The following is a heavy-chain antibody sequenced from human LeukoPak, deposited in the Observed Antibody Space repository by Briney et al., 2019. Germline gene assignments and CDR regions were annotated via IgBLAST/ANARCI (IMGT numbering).Heavy chain of an antibody. D-gene: IGHD5-12*01. Sequence: GESLKISCKGSGYTFTNYWIGWVRQMPGKGLEWMGIIYPDDSDTRYNPSFQGLVTMSADTSVSTAYLQWSILRASDTAIYYCARPYSISSGEGDFWGQGTLVTVSS. CDR3: ARPYSISSGEGDF. CDR1: GYTFTNYW. V-gene: IGHV5-51*01. CDR2: IYPDDSDT. J-gene: IGHJ4*02.